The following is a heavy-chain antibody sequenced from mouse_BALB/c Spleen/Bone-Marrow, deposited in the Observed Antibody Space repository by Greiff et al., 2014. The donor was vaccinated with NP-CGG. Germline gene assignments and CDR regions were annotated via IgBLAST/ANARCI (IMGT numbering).Heavy chain of an antibody. Sequence: EVQLQQSGPELVKPGVSMKMSCKASGYSFTGYTMNWVKQTHGKNLEWIGLINPYNGGTSYNQKFKGKATLTVDKSSSTAYMELLSLTSEDSAAYYCARSGLYYGNYLYAMDYWGQGTSVTVSS. V-gene: IGHV1-26*01. CDR3: ARSGLYYGNYLYAMDY. J-gene: IGHJ4*01. CDR1: GYSFTGYT. D-gene: IGHD2-1*01. CDR2: INPYNGGT.